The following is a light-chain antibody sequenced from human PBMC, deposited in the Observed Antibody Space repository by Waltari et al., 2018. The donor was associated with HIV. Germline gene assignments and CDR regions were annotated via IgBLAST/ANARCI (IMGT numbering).Light chain of an antibody. V-gene: IGLV1-40*01. CDR3: QSYDSRLSGSVV. CDR2: DNN. CDR1: NSNIGAGFD. Sequence: QSALTQPPSVSGAPGQSVTISCSGSNSNIGAGFDVHWYQQVPGTTPRLLLYDNNNRPSGVPDRCSGSKSGTSASLAINGLQSEDEADYYCQSYDSRLSGSVVFGGGTKVTVL. J-gene: IGLJ2*01.